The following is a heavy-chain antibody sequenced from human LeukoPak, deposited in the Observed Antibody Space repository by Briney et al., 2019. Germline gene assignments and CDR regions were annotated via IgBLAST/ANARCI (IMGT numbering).Heavy chain of an antibody. J-gene: IGHJ4*02. CDR3: ARDTRQDIVLMVYAPPYYFDY. CDR1: GFTFSSYS. Sequence: KSGGYLRLSCAASGFTFSSYSMNWVRQAPGKGLEWVSSISSSSSYIYYADSVKGRFTISRDNAKNSLYLQMNSLRAEDTAVYYCARDTRQDIVLMVYAPPYYFDYWGQGTLVTVSS. V-gene: IGHV3-21*01. CDR2: ISSSSSYI. D-gene: IGHD2-8*01.